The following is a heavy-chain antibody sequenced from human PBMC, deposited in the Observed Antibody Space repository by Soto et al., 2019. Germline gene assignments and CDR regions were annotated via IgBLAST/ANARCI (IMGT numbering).Heavy chain of an antibody. V-gene: IGHV3-23*01. J-gene: IGHJ4*02. CDR1: GFTFGSYA. Sequence: EVQLLESGGGLVKPGGSLRLSCVASGFTFGSYAMSWVRQAPGQGLDWVSTISGGNTTQYAESVKGRFTISRDKAKNTLYLQMNTLRVEDTAVYYCAPGWDMGTGWTDWGPGTLVPGSS. CDR3: APGWDMGTGWTD. D-gene: IGHD5-18*01. CDR2: ISGGNTT.